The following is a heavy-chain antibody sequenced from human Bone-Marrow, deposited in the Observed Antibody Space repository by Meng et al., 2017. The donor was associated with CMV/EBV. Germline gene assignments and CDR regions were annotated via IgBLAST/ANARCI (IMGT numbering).Heavy chain of an antibody. V-gene: IGHV3-30*04. CDR3: ARDRARTGFDY. D-gene: IGHD1-14*01. CDR1: GFTFSSYD. Sequence: QVMLGVSGGGVVKPGGSLRLSCAAAGFTFSSYDMHWVRQAPGKGLEWVSVITDDGRNKYYADSVKGRFTISRDNSKNTLYLQMSSLRAEDTAVYYCARDRARTGFDYWGQGTLVTVSS. CDR2: ITDDGRNK. J-gene: IGHJ4*02.